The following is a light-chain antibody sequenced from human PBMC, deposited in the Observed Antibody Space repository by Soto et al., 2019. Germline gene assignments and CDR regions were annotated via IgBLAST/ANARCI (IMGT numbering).Light chain of an antibody. CDR3: QQYENHSPYS. J-gene: IGKJ2*03. Sequence: DIQMTQSPSSLSASVGDRVTITCRASQSISSYLNWYQQKPGKAPKLLIYKASNLESGVPSRFSGSGSGTEFTLTISSLQPDDFATYYCQQYENHSPYSFGQGTKVDIK. V-gene: IGKV1-5*03. CDR1: QSISSY. CDR2: KAS.